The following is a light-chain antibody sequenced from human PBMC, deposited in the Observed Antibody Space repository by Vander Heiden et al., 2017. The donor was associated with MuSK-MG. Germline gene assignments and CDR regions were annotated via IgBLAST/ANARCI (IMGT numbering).Light chain of an antibody. Sequence: DIQMTQSPSSLSASVGDRVTITCRASQTISGYLNWYHQKPGRAPELLIYGTYNLQSGVPSRFSGSGSGTDFTLTITSLQPGDFGTYYCLQSPSPGRRFGSETKVEIK. CDR2: GTY. CDR1: QTISGY. V-gene: IGKV1-39*01. CDR3: LQSPSPGRR. J-gene: IGKJ1*01.